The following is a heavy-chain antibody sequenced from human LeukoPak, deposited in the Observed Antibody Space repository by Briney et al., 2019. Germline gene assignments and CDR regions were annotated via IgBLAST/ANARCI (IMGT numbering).Heavy chain of an antibody. Sequence: SVKVSCKASGYTFTSYGISWVRQAPGQGLEWMGWISAYNGNTNYSQKLQGRVTMTTDTSTSTAYMELRSLRSDDTAVYYCARGMSPGGYFDWLKRDRWFDPWGQGTLVTVSS. CDR1: GYTFTSYG. CDR3: ARGMSPGGYFDWLKRDRWFDP. J-gene: IGHJ5*02. CDR2: ISAYNGNT. V-gene: IGHV1-18*01. D-gene: IGHD3-9*01.